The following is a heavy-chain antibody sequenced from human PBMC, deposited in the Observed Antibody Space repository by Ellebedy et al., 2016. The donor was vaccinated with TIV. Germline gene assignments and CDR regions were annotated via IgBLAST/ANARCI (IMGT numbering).Heavy chain of an antibody. CDR1: GGSISRNNHY. CDR3: TRHRRSYHNSVQYSVY. J-gene: IGHJ4*02. Sequence: MPSETLSLTCTVAGGSISRNNHYWGWVRQPPGTGLEYIGRVYYTVSTYYDPSLKSRVTVSADTSKNQFSLTLISVTAADTALYYCTRHRRSYHNSVQYSVYWGQGTLVTVSS. D-gene: IGHD5/OR15-5a*01. CDR2: VYYTVST. V-gene: IGHV4-39*01.